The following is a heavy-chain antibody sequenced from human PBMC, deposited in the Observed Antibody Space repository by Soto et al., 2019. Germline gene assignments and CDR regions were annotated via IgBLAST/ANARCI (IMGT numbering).Heavy chain of an antibody. CDR3: AKDEVAANGRGDAFDI. CDR2: IGGGGEYT. D-gene: IGHD2-15*01. V-gene: IGHV3-23*01. Sequence: EVQLLESGGGLVQPGGSLTLTCIVSGFTSGKYAMSWVRQAPGKGLEWVSEIGGGGEYTNYADSVRGRFTMSRDNSKKTLYLHMSSLTVEDTAVYYCAKDEVAANGRGDAFDIWGQGTVVTVSS. J-gene: IGHJ3*02. CDR1: GFTSGKYA.